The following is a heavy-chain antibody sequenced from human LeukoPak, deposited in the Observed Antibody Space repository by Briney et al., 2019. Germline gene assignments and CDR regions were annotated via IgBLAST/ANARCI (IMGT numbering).Heavy chain of an antibody. V-gene: IGHV3-74*01. D-gene: IGHD5-18*01. CDR1: GSTFSTDA. CDR2: INSDGSST. Sequence: PGRSLRLSCAASGSTFSTDAMHWVRQAPGKGLVWVSRINSDGSSTSYADSVKGRFTISRDNAKNSLYLQMNSLRAEDTAVYYCARPVYSYGYGTYYFDYWGQGTLVTVSS. CDR3: ARPVYSYGYGTYYFDY. J-gene: IGHJ4*02.